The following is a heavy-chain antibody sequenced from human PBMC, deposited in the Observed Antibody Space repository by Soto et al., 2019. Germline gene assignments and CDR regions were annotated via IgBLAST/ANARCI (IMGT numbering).Heavy chain of an antibody. CDR3: AREEGYYYDSRSPFDY. V-gene: IGHV1-69*08. CDR1: GGTFSSYT. J-gene: IGHJ4*02. CDR2: IIPILGIA. D-gene: IGHD3-22*01. Sequence: QVQLVQSGAEVKKPGSSVKVSCKASGGTFSSYTISWVRQAPGQGLEWMGRIIPILGIANYAQKFQGRVTSTXXKXTXXAYMGLSSLRSEDTAVYYCAREEGYYYDSRSPFDYWGQGTLVTVSS.